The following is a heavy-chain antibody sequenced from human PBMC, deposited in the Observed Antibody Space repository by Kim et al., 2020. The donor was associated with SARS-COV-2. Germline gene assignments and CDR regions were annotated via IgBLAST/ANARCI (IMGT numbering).Heavy chain of an antibody. D-gene: IGHD1-1*01. CDR2: IGSGGRNT. CDR3: AKVNNWNYRGLEW. Sequence: GGSLRLSCADSAFTSGTQAMNWVRQAPGKGLEWVSTIGSGGRNTYYADSVKGRFTISRDNSKKMVFLQMNSLRAEDTAVYYCAKVNNWNYRGLEWWGRGTLVTVSS. CDR1: AFTSGTQA. J-gene: IGHJ4*02. V-gene: IGHV3-23*01.